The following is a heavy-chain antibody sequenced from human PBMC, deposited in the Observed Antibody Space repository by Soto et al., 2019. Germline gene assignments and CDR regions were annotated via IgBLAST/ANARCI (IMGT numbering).Heavy chain of an antibody. CDR3: ARDSPYGGNSTNAL. CDR1: GYTFTSYA. CDR2: IIPIFGTA. Sequence: SVKVSCKASGYTFTSYAMHWVRQAPGQRLEWMGGIIPIFGTANYAQKFQGRVTITADESTSTAYMELSSLRSEDTAVYYCARDSPYGGNSTNALWGQGTLVTVSS. J-gene: IGHJ4*02. D-gene: IGHD2-21*02. V-gene: IGHV1-69*13.